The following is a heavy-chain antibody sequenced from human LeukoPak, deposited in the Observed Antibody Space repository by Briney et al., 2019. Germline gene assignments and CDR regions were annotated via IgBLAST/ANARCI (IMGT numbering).Heavy chain of an antibody. Sequence: SETLSLTCTVSGGSISSGGYSWSWIRQHPGKGLEWIGYIYYSGSTYYNPSLKSRVTISVDTSKNQFSLKLSSVTAADTAVYYCARDGYNSGMDVWGQGTTVTVSS. J-gene: IGHJ6*02. V-gene: IGHV4-31*03. CDR1: GGSISSGGYS. CDR3: ARDGYNSGMDV. CDR2: IYYSGST. D-gene: IGHD5-24*01.